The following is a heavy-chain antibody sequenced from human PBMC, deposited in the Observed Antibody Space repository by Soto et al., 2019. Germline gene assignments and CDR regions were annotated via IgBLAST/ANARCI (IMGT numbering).Heavy chain of an antibody. J-gene: IGHJ4*02. Sequence: GGSLRLSCAGSGFTFRWFGMNWVRQAPGKGLEWVARISNDGSNEYYVDSVKGRFTISRDNSKNTLYLQMDSLRAEDTAVYYCAKGEVRGIIPSYFDYWGLGTLVAVSS. V-gene: IGHV3-30*18. CDR3: AKGEVRGIIPSYFDY. CDR1: GFTFRWFG. CDR2: ISNDGSNE. D-gene: IGHD3-10*01.